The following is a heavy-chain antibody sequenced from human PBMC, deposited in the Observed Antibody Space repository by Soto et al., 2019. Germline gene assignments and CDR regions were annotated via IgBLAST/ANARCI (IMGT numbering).Heavy chain of an antibody. CDR3: ARSIDYCSSTSCLNWFDP. J-gene: IGHJ5*02. CDR1: GGSFSGYY. Sequence: QVQLQQWGAGLLKPSETLSLTCAVYGGSFSGYYWSWIRQPPGKGLEWIGEINHSGSTNYNPSLKSRVTISVDTSKNQFSLKLSSVTAADTAVYYCARSIDYCSSTSCLNWFDPRGQGTLVTVSS. D-gene: IGHD2-2*01. V-gene: IGHV4-34*01. CDR2: INHSGST.